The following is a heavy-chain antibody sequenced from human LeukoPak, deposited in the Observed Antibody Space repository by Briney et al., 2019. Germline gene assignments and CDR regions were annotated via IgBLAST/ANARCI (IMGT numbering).Heavy chain of an antibody. Sequence: SETLSLTCTVSGGSISSYYWSWIRQPPGKGLEWIGYIYYSGSTNYNPSLKSRVTISVDTSKNQFSLKLSSVAAADTAVYYCARGESSSYYFDYWGQGTLVTVSS. CDR2: IYYSGST. J-gene: IGHJ4*02. D-gene: IGHD6-13*01. CDR1: GGSISSYY. V-gene: IGHV4-59*01. CDR3: ARGESSSYYFDY.